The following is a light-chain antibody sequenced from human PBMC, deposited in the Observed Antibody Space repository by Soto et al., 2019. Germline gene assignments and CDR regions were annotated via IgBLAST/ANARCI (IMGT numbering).Light chain of an antibody. CDR1: QSVSSY. J-gene: IGKJ1*01. CDR2: DAS. CDR3: QHYNNWPPWT. V-gene: IGKV3-11*01. Sequence: EIVLTQSPGTLSLSPWEIATLSCRASQSVSSYLAWYQQKPGQAPRLLIYDASNRATGIPARFSGSGSGTDFTLTINSLQSEDFAVYYCQHYNNWPPWTFGQGTKVDIK.